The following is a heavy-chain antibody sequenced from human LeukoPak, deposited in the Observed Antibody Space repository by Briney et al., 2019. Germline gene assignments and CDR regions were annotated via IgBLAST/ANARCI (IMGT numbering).Heavy chain of an antibody. J-gene: IGHJ4*02. D-gene: IGHD3-10*01. V-gene: IGHV4-59*01. CDR3: ARQYYSGSGSSHVGAYDF. Sequence: PSETLSLTCTVSGVSISNYYWSWIRQPPGKRLEWIGYIYNSGSANCNPSLKSRVTILVDTSKNQFSLKLSSVTAADTAMYYCARQYYSGSGSSHVGAYDFWGQGTLVTVSS. CDR2: IYNSGSA. CDR1: GVSISNYY.